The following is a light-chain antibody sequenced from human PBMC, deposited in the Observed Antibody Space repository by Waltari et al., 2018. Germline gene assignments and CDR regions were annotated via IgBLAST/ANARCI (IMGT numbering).Light chain of an antibody. J-gene: IGLJ1*01. CDR1: SSDGCTYDY. CDR3: SSYTTSSTVYV. CDR2: SVT. V-gene: IGLV2-14*03. Sequence: QSALTQPASVSGSPGQSITISCTGTSSDGCTYDYVSWYQPHPGQAPKPIIYSVTKRPAGIANRFSGSNAVNTASLTISGLQAEDEADYYCSSYTTSSTVYVFGTGTKVTVL.